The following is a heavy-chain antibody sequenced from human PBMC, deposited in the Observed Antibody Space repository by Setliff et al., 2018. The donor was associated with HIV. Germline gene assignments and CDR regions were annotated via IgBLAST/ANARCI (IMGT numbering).Heavy chain of an antibody. CDR2: IYHSGST. Sequence: SETLSLTCAVSGGSISSNWWSWVRQSPGKGLEWIGEIYHSGSTHYNPSLRSRVTISVDKSKSQFSLKLNSVTAADTAVYYCGGNGYYSIDYWGQGTLVTVSS. V-gene: IGHV4-4*02. J-gene: IGHJ4*02. CDR1: GGSISSNW. D-gene: IGHD3-22*01. CDR3: GGNGYYSIDY.